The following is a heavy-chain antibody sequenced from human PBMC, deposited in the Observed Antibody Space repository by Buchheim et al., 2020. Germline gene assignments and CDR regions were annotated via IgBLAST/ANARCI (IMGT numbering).Heavy chain of an antibody. CDR1: GFTFSSYS. CDR3: ARGWDYCDSSGEEGY. Sequence: EVQLVESGGGLIKPGGSLRLSCAASGFTFSSYSMNWFRQAPGKGLEWVSSISSSSRYIYYADSVKGRFTISRDNAKNSLYLQMNSLRAEDTAVYYCARGWDYCDSSGEEGYWGQGTL. CDR2: ISSSSRYI. D-gene: IGHD3-22*01. V-gene: IGHV3-21*01. J-gene: IGHJ4*02.